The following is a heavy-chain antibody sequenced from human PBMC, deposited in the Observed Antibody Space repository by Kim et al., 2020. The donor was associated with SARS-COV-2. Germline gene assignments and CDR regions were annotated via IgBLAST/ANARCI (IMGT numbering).Heavy chain of an antibody. CDR1: GGSISSYY. CDR2: IYYSGST. D-gene: IGHD3-10*01. V-gene: IGHV4-59*01. Sequence: SETLSLTCTVSGGSISSYYWSWIRQPPGKGLEWNGYIYYSGSTNYNPSPTSRVTISVATYKNQCSLKLSSVTAADTAVYYCARGVWSPGGMGVWGQGTTATVSS. CDR3: ARGVWSPGGMGV. J-gene: IGHJ6*02.